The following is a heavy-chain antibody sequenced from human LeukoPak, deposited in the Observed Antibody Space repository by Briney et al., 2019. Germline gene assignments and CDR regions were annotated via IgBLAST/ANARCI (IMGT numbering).Heavy chain of an antibody. CDR1: GFTFYYYA. J-gene: IGHJ4*02. CDR3: ARHDSFIPY. D-gene: IGHD5-18*01. CDR2: ISDNEGTT. V-gene: IGHV3-23*01. Sequence: GGSLRLSCAVSGFTFYYYAMSWVRQAPGRGLEWVSGISDNEGTTYYTDSVKGRFTISRDNTKNTVYLQMNNLRADDPAVYFCARHDSFIPYWGQGILVTVSS.